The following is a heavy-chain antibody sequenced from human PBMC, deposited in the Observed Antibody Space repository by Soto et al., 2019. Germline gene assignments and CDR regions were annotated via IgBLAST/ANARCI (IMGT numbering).Heavy chain of an antibody. CDR3: ARERTSKISDSLTYNDLDV. D-gene: IGHD3-22*01. J-gene: IGHJ6*02. V-gene: IGHV3-74*01. Sequence: LRVSCAASGFTFSGYWMHWVRQAPGKGLVWVSRINREASRTTYAGSVKGRFTISRDNAKNTLYLQINSLRAEDTAVYYCARERTSKISDSLTYNDLDVWGQGTTVTVSS. CDR2: INREASRT. CDR1: GFTFSGYW.